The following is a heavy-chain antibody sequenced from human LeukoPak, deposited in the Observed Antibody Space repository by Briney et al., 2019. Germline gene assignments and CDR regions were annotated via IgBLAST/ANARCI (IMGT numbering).Heavy chain of an antibody. Sequence: GGSLRLSCAASGFTFSSYWMHWVRQAPGKGLVWVSRINSDGSSTSYADSVKGRFTISRDNAKNTLYLQMNSLRAEDTAVYYCARISGSYSYYYFDYWGQGTLVTVPS. V-gene: IGHV3-74*01. CDR1: GFTFSSYW. CDR2: INSDGSST. J-gene: IGHJ4*02. D-gene: IGHD1-26*01. CDR3: ARISGSYSYYYFDY.